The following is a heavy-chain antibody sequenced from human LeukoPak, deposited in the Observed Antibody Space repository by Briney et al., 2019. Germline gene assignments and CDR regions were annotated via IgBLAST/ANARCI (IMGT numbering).Heavy chain of an antibody. J-gene: IGHJ5*02. CDR2: IYHSGST. CDR1: GGSISSNNW. D-gene: IGHD4-23*01. CDR3: ARLTKSPSTVVSLGFDP. V-gene: IGHV4-4*02. Sequence: PSETLSLTCAVSGGSISSNNWWSWVRQPPGKGLEWIGEIYHSGSTYYNPSLKSRVTISVDTSKNQFSLKLSSVTAADTAVYYCARLTKSPSTVVSLGFDPWGQGTLVTVSS.